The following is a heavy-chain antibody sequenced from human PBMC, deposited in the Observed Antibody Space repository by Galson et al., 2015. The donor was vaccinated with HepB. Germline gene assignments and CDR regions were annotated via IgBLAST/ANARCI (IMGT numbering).Heavy chain of an antibody. Sequence: SLRLSCAASGFTSSNAWMSWVRQAPGKGLEWVGRIKSKTDGGTTDYAAPVKGRFTISRDDSKNTLYLQMNSLKTEDTAVYYCTTGWYYDSSLYYYYYGMDVWGQGTTVTVSS. J-gene: IGHJ6*02. CDR2: IKSKTDGGTT. CDR1: GFTSSNAW. D-gene: IGHD3-22*01. V-gene: IGHV3-15*01. CDR3: TTGWYYDSSLYYYYYGMDV.